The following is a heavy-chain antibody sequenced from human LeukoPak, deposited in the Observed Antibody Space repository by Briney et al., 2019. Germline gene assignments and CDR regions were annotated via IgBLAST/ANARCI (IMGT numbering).Heavy chain of an antibody. CDR3: ATMVRGVIWAFDI. CDR2: INHSGST. Sequence: SETLSLTCAVYGGPFSGYYWSWIRQPPGKGLEWIGEINHSGSTNYNPSLKSRVTISVDTSKNQFSLKLSSVTAADTAVYYCATMVRGVIWAFDIWGQGTMVTVSS. CDR1: GGPFSGYY. V-gene: IGHV4-34*01. J-gene: IGHJ3*02. D-gene: IGHD3-10*01.